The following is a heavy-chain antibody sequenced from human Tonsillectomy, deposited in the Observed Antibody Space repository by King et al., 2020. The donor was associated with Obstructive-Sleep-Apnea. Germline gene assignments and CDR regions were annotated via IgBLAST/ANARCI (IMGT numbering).Heavy chain of an antibody. V-gene: IGHV1-2*02. J-gene: IGHJ4*02. CDR2: SNPNTGGT. D-gene: IGHD2-15*01. CDR1: GYTFTAYY. Sequence: VQLVQSGAEVKKPGASVKVSCKASGYTFTAYYMHWVRQAPGQGLEGMGGSNPNTGGTNYAQNFQGRVTMTRETSISTAYMDLGGLRSDDTAVYYCARDPGYCSGGSCFDSWGQGTLVTVSS. CDR3: ARDPGYCSGGSCFDS.